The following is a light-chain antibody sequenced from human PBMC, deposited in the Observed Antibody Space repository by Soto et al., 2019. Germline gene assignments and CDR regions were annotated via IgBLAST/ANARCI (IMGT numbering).Light chain of an antibody. Sequence: QSVLTQPASVSGSPGQSITISCTGTSSDVGGYNYVSWYQQHAGNAPKLMIYDVSNRPSGVSNRFSGSKSGTTASLTISGLQAEDEADYYCSSYTSSIVVFGGGTKLTVL. CDR1: SSDVGGYNY. J-gene: IGLJ2*01. CDR3: SSYTSSIVV. V-gene: IGLV2-14*01. CDR2: DVS.